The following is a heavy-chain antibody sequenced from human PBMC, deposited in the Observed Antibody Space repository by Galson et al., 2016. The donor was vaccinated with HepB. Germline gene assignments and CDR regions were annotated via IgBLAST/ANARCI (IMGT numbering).Heavy chain of an antibody. CDR3: AKASGSDYFFQY. V-gene: IGHV3-43D*03. CDR1: GFTFEDYV. Sequence: SLRLSCAASGFTFEDYVLHWVRQTPGRGLEWVSLISWDGGSAFYADSVKGRFTVSRDNSKNSLYLQMNSLRTEDTAFYYCAKASGSDYFFQYWGQGSLVTVSS. J-gene: IGHJ4*02. D-gene: IGHD1-26*01. CDR2: ISWDGGSA.